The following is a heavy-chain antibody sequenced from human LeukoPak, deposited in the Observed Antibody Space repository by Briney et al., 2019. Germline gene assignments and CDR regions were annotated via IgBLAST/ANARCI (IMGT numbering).Heavy chain of an antibody. CDR3: VRVKGTYFDF. V-gene: IGHV3-48*01. CDR1: GFPFSSYS. J-gene: IGHJ4*02. D-gene: IGHD1-1*01. Sequence: GGSLRLSCAASGFPFSSYSLNWVRQAPGKGLEWVSYISASGSNIYYLDAVKGRFTVSRDNAVNSLFLQMNRPRAEDTAIYYCVRVKGTYFDFWGQGTLVTVSS. CDR2: ISASGSNI.